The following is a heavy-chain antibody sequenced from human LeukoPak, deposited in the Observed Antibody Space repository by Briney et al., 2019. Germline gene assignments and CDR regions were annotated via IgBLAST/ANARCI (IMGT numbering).Heavy chain of an antibody. D-gene: IGHD5-12*01. CDR1: GGSISSYY. CDR3: ARQWGGYDTAGCYYYGMDV. Sequence: SETLSLTCTVSGGSISSYYWSWIRQPPGKGLEWIGYIYYSGSTNYNPSLKSRVTISVDTSKNQFSLKLSSVTAADTAVYYCARQWGGYDTAGCYYYGMDVWGQGTTVTVSS. V-gene: IGHV4-59*08. J-gene: IGHJ6*02. CDR2: IYYSGST.